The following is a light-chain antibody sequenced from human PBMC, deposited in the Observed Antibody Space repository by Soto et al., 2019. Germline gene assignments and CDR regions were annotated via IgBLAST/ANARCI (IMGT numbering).Light chain of an antibody. V-gene: IGLV2-14*01. J-gene: IGLJ2*01. Sequence: QSALTHPASVSGSPGQSITISCTGTSSDVGGYNYVSWYQQHPGKAPKLMIYDVSNRPSGVSNRFSGSKSGNTASLTISGLQAEDEADYYCSSYTSSSTSGFGGGTKLTVL. CDR1: SSDVGGYNY. CDR2: DVS. CDR3: SSYTSSSTSG.